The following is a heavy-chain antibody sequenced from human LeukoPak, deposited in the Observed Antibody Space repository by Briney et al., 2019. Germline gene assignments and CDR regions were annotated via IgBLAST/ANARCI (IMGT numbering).Heavy chain of an antibody. J-gene: IGHJ4*02. D-gene: IGHD3-22*01. V-gene: IGHV3-23*01. CDR3: AKRGVVIRVILVGFHKEAYYFDS. CDR1: GITLSNYG. CDR2: MSDSGGRT. Sequence: GRSLRLSCAVSGITLSNYGMSWVRQAPGKGLELVAGMSDSGGRTNYADSVKGRFTISRDNPKNTLYLQMNSLRAEDTAVYFCAKRGVVIRVILVGFHKEAYYFDSWGQGALVTVSS.